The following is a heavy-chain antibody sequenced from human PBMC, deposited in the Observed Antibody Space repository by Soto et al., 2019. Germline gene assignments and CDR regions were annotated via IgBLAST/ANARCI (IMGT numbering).Heavy chain of an antibody. J-gene: IGHJ4*02. V-gene: IGHV1-2*04. CDR2: INPNSGGT. Sequence: ASVKVSCKGSGYTFTGYYMHWVRQAPGQGLEWMGWINPNSGGTNYAQKFQGWVTMTRDTSISTAYMELSRLRSDDTAVYYCALEFSTYGDLDYWGQGTLVTVSS. D-gene: IGHD4-17*01. CDR1: GYTFTGYY. CDR3: ALEFSTYGDLDY.